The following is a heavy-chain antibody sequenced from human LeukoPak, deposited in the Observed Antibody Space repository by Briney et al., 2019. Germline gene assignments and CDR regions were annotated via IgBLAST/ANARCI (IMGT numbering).Heavy chain of an antibody. CDR3: ARARYSSSWYGKVGLDY. CDR1: GGSFSGYY. Sequence: PSETLSLTCAVYGGSFSGYYWSWIRQPPGKGLEWIGEINHSGSTNYNPSLKSRVTISVDTSKNQFSLKLSSVTAADTAVYYCARARYSSSWYGKVGLDYWGQGTLVTVSS. CDR2: INHSGST. D-gene: IGHD6-13*01. J-gene: IGHJ4*02. V-gene: IGHV4-34*01.